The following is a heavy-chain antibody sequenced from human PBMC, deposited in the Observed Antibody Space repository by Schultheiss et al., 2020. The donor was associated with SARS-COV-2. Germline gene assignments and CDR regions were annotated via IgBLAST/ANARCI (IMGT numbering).Heavy chain of an antibody. D-gene: IGHD1-26*01. CDR1: GFTFSNYV. Sequence: GGSLRLSCAASGFTFSNYVIHWVRQAPGKGLIWVSRPNSDGSSTTYADSVKGRFTISRDNAKNTLYLQMNSLRAEDTALYYCARGENWFDPWGQGTLVTVSS. CDR2: PNSDGSST. V-gene: IGHV3-74*01. J-gene: IGHJ5*02. CDR3: ARGENWFDP.